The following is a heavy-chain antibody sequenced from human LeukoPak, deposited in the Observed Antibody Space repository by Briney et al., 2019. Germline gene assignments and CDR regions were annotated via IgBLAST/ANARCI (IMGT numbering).Heavy chain of an antibody. CDR3: ASLYSSSYYYYYYMDV. D-gene: IGHD6-6*01. CDR1: GGTFSSYA. CDR2: IIPIFGTA. Sequence: SVKVSCKASGGTFSSYAISWVRQAPGQGLEWMGGIIPIFGTANYAQKFQGRVTITTDESTSTAYMELNSLRSEDTAVYYCASLYSSSYYYYYYMDVWGRGTTVTVSS. V-gene: IGHV1-69*05. J-gene: IGHJ6*03.